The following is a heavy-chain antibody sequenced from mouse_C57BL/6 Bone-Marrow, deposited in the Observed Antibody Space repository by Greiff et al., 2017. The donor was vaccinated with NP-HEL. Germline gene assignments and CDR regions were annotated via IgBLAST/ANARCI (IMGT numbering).Heavy chain of an antibody. J-gene: IGHJ4*01. CDR1: GYTFTSYW. CDR2: IHPNSGST. Sequence: QVQLQQPGAELVKPGASVKLSCKASGYTFTSYWMHWVKQRPGQGLEWIGMIHPNSGSTNYNEKFKSKATLTVDKSSSTADMQLSSLTSEDSAVYYCARAPSFFSDYAMDYWGQGTSVTVSS. V-gene: IGHV1-64*01. CDR3: ARAPSFFSDYAMDY. D-gene: IGHD3-1*01.